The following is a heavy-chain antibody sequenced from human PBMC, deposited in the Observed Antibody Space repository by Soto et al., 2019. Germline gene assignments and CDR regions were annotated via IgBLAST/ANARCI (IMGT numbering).Heavy chain of an antibody. CDR2: IYYSGST. CDR3: ARSNYDFWSGPKDGMDV. CDR1: GGSISSYY. Sequence: SKTLSLTCTVSGGSISSYYWSWIRQPPGKGLEWIGYIYYSGSTNYNPSLKSRVTISVDTSKNQFSPKLSSVTAADTAVYYCARSNYDFWSGPKDGMDVWGQGTTVTVSS. V-gene: IGHV4-59*08. J-gene: IGHJ6*02. D-gene: IGHD3-3*01.